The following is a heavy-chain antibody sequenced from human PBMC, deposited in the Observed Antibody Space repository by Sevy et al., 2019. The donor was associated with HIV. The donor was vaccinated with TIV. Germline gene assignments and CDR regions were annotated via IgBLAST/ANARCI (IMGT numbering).Heavy chain of an antibody. CDR1: GGSFSGYY. CDR2: INHSGST. Sequence: SETLSLTCAVYGGSFSGYYWSWIRQPPGKGLEWIGEINHSGSTNYNPSLKSRVTISVNTSKNQFSLKLSSVTAADTAVYYCAGGRNSGSYYGIYGAFDIWGQGTMVTVSS. D-gene: IGHD1-26*01. CDR3: AGGRNSGSYYGIYGAFDI. V-gene: IGHV4-34*01. J-gene: IGHJ3*02.